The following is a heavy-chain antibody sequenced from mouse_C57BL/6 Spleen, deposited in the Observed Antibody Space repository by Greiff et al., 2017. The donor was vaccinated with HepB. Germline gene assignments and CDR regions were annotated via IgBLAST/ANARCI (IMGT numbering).Heavy chain of an antibody. CDR3: ARVYYYYGSSYEYFDV. CDR1: GFTFSSYA. D-gene: IGHD1-1*01. Sequence: EVMLVESGGGLVKPGGSLKLSCAASGFTFSSYAMSWVRQTPEKRLEWVATISDGGSYTYYPDNVKGRFTISRDNAKNNLYLQMSHLKSEDTAMYYCARVYYYYGSSYEYFDVWGTGTTVTVSS. V-gene: IGHV5-4*03. CDR2: ISDGGSYT. J-gene: IGHJ1*03.